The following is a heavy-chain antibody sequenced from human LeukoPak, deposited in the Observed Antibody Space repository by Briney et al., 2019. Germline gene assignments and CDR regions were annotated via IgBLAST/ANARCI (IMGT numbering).Heavy chain of an antibody. CDR1: GFTFSSYE. V-gene: IGHV3-48*03. CDR2: ISSSGSTI. J-gene: IGHJ4*02. D-gene: IGHD3-22*01. CDR3: ASPKHSSGYYYLYYFDY. Sequence: PGGSLRLSCAASGFTFSSYEMNWVRQAPGKGLEWVSYISSSGSTIYYADSVKGRFTISRDNAKNSLYLQMNSLRAEDTAVYYCASPKHSSGYYYLYYFDYWGQGTLVTVSS.